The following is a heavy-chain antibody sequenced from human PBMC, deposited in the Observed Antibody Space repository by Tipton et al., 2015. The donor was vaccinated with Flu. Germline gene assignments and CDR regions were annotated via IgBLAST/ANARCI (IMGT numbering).Heavy chain of an antibody. CDR1: GGSIGSYY. V-gene: IGHV4-59*12. CDR2: IYNAKYT. J-gene: IGHJ4*02. Sequence: TPSLTCTVSGGSIGSYYWNWIRQPPGKALEWIGYIYNAKYTKYNPSLTSRVTISVDTSKKQFSLQLRSVTAADTAVYYCARDPSLGMPDYFDYWGQGTLVTASS. CDR3: ARDPSLGMPDYFDY. D-gene: IGHD2-2*01.